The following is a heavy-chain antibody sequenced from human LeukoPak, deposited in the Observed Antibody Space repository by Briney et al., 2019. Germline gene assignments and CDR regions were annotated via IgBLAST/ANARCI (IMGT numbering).Heavy chain of an antibody. J-gene: IGHJ4*02. Sequence: GGSLRLSCAASGFTFSSYAMSWVRQAPGKGLEWVSGLSGSGGSTYYVDSVKGRFTISRDNSKNTLYLQMNSLRAEDTAVYYCVKDGSSSGWGLDYWGQGTLVTVSS. D-gene: IGHD6-19*01. CDR2: LSGSGGST. V-gene: IGHV3-23*01. CDR1: GFTFSSYA. CDR3: VKDGSSSGWGLDY.